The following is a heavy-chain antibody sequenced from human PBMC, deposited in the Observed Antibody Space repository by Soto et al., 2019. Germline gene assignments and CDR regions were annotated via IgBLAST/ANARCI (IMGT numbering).Heavy chain of an antibody. CDR1: GYTFSSYD. Sequence: QVQLVQSGAEVKKPGASVKVSCKASGYTFSSYDISWARQAPGQGLEWMGWISAYNASTNYAQKLQGRVTMTTDTSTSTAYMELRSLRSDDTAVYYCARHTTGDSSGYYSRSIHDAFDIWGQGTMVTVSS. CDR2: ISAYNAST. D-gene: IGHD3-22*01. J-gene: IGHJ3*02. V-gene: IGHV1-18*01. CDR3: ARHTTGDSSGYYSRSIHDAFDI.